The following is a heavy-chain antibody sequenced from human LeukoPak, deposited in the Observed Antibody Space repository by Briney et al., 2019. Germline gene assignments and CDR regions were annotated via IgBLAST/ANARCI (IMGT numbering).Heavy chain of an antibody. CDR2: IIPIFGTA. Sequence: ASVKVSCKASGGTFTSYAISWVRQAPGQGLEWMGGIIPIFGTANYAQKFQGRVTITADESTSTAYMELSSLRSEDTAVYYCAVMENSYYYYYGMDVWGQGTTVTVS. V-gene: IGHV1-69*13. CDR1: GGTFTSYA. J-gene: IGHJ6*02. D-gene: IGHD2-8*01. CDR3: AVMENSYYYYYGMDV.